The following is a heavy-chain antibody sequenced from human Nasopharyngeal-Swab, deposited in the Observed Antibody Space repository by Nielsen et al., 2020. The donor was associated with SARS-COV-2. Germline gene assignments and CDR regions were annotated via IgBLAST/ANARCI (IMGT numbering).Heavy chain of an antibody. J-gene: IGHJ6*02. CDR1: GVSISSISYY. CDR2: IYYSGST. V-gene: IGHV4-39*07. D-gene: IGHD6-13*01. Sequence: SETLSLPCTVSGVSISSISYYWVWIRQPPGKGLEWIGSIYYSGSTYYNPSLKSRVTISVDTSKNQFSLKLSSVTAADTAVYYCVGSSWYGDYYYYYGMDVWGQGTTVTVSS. CDR3: VGSSWYGDYYYYYGMDV.